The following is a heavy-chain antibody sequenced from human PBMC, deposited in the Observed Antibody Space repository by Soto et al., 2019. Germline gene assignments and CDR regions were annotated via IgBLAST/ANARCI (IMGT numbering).Heavy chain of an antibody. CDR2: ICHGGGA. D-gene: IGHD6-13*01. Sequence: SETLSLTCAVYGGSFSGYFWSWIRQTPGERLEWVGDICHGGGANYNPSLKSRVSFSMDPSKNQFSLKLNSVMAADTAVYYCAGYSNSWSKYVKHWGRGSLVTV. J-gene: IGHJ1*01. V-gene: IGHV4-34*01. CDR1: GGSFSGYF. CDR3: AGYSNSWSKYVKH.